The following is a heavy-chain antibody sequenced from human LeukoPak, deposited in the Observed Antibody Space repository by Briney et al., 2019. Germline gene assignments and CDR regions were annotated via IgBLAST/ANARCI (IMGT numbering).Heavy chain of an antibody. CDR2: ISGSRGST. V-gene: IGHV3-23*01. CDR1: GLTFSSYA. CDR3: AKVYYYDSSGYYFYGYYYYMDV. D-gene: IGHD3-22*01. Sequence: GGSLRLSCAASGLTFSSYAMSWVRQAPGKGLEWVSAISGSRGSTYYADSVKGRFTISRDNSKNTLYLQMNSLRAEDTAVYYCAKVYYYDSSGYYFYGYYYYMDVWGKGTTVTVSS. J-gene: IGHJ6*03.